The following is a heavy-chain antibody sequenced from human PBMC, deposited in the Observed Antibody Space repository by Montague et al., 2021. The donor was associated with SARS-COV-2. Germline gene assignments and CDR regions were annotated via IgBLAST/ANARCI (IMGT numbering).Heavy chain of an antibody. CDR1: GGSFSGYY. CDR3: ARDRYSSSWYGQKYYFDY. CDR2: INHSGST. J-gene: IGHJ4*02. Sequence: SETLSLTYAVYGGSFSGYYWGWIRQPPGKGLEWIGEINHSGSTNYNPSLKSRVTISVDTSKNQFSLKLSSVTAADTAVYYCARDRYSSSWYGQKYYFDYWGQGTLVTVSS. D-gene: IGHD6-13*01. V-gene: IGHV4-34*01.